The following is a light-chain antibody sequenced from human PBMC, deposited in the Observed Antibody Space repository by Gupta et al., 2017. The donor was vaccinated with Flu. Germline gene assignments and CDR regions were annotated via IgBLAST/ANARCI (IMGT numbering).Light chain of an antibody. Sequence: QSALTQPRSVSGSPGPSGTISCTGTSSDVGGYNYVSWYQQHPGKAPKLMIYDVSKGPSGVPDRFSGSKSGNTASLTISGLQAEDEADYYCCSYAGSYSWVFGGGTKLTVL. V-gene: IGLV2-11*01. J-gene: IGLJ3*02. CDR1: SSDVGGYNY. CDR3: CSYAGSYSWV. CDR2: DVS.